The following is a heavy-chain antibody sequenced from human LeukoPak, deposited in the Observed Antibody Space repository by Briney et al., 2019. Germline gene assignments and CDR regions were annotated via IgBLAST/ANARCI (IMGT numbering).Heavy chain of an antibody. CDR1: GYTFTGYY. J-gene: IGHJ4*02. D-gene: IGHD6-6*01. Sequence: GASVNVSCKSSGYTFTGYYMHWVCQAPGQGLEWMGRINPNSGGTNYAQKFQGRVTMTRDTSISTAYMELSRLRSDDTAVYYCARDSSSSEYYFDYWGQGTLVTVSS. CDR2: INPNSGGT. V-gene: IGHV1-2*06. CDR3: ARDSSSSEYYFDY.